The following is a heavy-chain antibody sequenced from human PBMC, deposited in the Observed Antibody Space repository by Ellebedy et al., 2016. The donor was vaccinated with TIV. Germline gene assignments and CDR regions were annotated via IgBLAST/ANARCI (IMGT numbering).Heavy chain of an antibody. CDR3: AKRASYGDYAVQVNPWFDP. J-gene: IGHJ5*02. V-gene: IGHV3-7*01. CDR2: IRQEGDEI. D-gene: IGHD4-17*01. CDR1: GFNFRSYW. Sequence: PGGSLRLSCAASGFNFRSYWMAWVRQAPGKGLECVAKIRQEGDEIYYVESVKVRFTITRDNARNSLFHQMNSLRSEDTAVYYCAKRASYGDYAVQVNPWFDPWGQGTLVTVSS.